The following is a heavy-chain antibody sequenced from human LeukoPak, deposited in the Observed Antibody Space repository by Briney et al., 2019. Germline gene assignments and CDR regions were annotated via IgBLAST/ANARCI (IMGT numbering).Heavy chain of an antibody. CDR2: INPNSGGT. Sequence: GASVKVSCKASGYTFTGYYMHWVRQAPGQGLEWMGWINPNSGGTNYAQKFQGWVTMTRDTSISTAYMELSRLRSDDTAVYYCARGGGGFDTIFGVVTSPLDYWGQGTLVTVSS. V-gene: IGHV1-2*04. CDR3: ARGGGGFDTIFGVVTSPLDY. J-gene: IGHJ4*02. D-gene: IGHD3-3*01. CDR1: GYTFTGYY.